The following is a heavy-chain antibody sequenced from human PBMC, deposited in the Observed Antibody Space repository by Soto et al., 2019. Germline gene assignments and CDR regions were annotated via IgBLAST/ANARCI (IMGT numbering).Heavy chain of an antibody. Sequence: QVRLLQSGAEVKKPGASGKVSCRASEYPFTSYYLHWLGQAPGQGLEWLGIINPGGGSTSYAQKFQGRVTMTRDTSTSTVYMELSSLRSEDTAVYYCARGSSSSTDVWGQGTTVTVSS. V-gene: IGHV1-46*01. CDR1: EYPFTSYY. J-gene: IGHJ6*02. CDR3: ARGSSSSTDV. D-gene: IGHD6-6*01. CDR2: INPGGGST.